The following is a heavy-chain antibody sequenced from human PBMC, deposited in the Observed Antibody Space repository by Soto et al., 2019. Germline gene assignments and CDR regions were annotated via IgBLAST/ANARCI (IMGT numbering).Heavy chain of an antibody. CDR3: ARVEPHITIFGQDAFDI. V-gene: IGHV3-11*01. CDR2: ISSSGSTI. D-gene: IGHD3-9*01. CDR1: GFTFSDYY. J-gene: IGHJ3*02. Sequence: GGSLRLSCAASGFTFSDYYMSWIRQAPGKGLEWVSYISSSGSTIYYADSVKGRFTISRDNAKNSLYLQMNSLRAEDTAVYYCARVEPHITIFGQDAFDIWGQGTMVTVSS.